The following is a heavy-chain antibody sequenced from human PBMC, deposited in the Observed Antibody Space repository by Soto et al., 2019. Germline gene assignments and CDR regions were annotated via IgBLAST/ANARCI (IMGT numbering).Heavy chain of an antibody. J-gene: IGHJ4*02. CDR1: GYTFTSYY. CDR2: INPTGGST. CDR3: ARYSSSWHFDY. Sequence: ASVKVSCKASGYTFTSYYMHWVRQAPGQGLEWMGIINPTGGSTSYAQKFQGRVTMTRDTSTSTVYMELSSLRSEDTAVYYCARYSSSWHFDYWGQGTLVTVSS. D-gene: IGHD6-13*01. V-gene: IGHV1-46*01.